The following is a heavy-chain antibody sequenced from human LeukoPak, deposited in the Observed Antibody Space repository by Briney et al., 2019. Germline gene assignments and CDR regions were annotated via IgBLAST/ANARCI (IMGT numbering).Heavy chain of an antibody. CDR1: GGSISSGDYY. Sequence: SQTLSLTCTVSGGSISSGDYYWSWSRQPPGRGLEWIGYIYYSGSTYDNPSLKSRVTISVNTSKKQFALKQRYVPAADTAVYYCARDVAVAGTAYYYYYYYMDVWGKGTTVTVSS. CDR2: IYYSGST. V-gene: IGHV4-30-4*08. CDR3: ARDVAVAGTAYYYYYYYMDV. D-gene: IGHD6-19*01. J-gene: IGHJ6*03.